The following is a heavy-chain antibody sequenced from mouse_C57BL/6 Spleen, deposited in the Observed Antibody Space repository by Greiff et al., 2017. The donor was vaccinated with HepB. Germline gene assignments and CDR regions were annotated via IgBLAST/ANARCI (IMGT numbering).Heavy chain of an antibody. Sequence: VKLQESGAELARPGASVKMSCKASGYTFTSYTMHWVKQRPGQGLEWIGYINPSSGYTKYNQKFKDKATLTADKSSSTAYMQLSSLTSEDSAVYYCARDYGSSYAAYWGQGTLVTVSA. CDR1: GYTFTSYT. J-gene: IGHJ3*01. D-gene: IGHD1-1*01. CDR3: ARDYGSSYAAY. CDR2: INPSSGYT. V-gene: IGHV1-4*01.